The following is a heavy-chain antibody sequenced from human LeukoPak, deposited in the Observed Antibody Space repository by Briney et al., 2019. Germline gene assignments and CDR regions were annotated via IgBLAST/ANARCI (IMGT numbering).Heavy chain of an antibody. CDR3: ARDARKGQFGVATTPRYGMDV. Sequence: PGGSLRLSCAASGFTFSSYSMNWVRQAPGKGLEWVSYISSSSSTIYYADSVKGRFTISRDNAKNSLYLQMNSLRAEDTAVYYCARDARKGQFGVATTPRYGMDVWGQGTTVTVSS. D-gene: IGHD5-12*01. CDR2: ISSSSSTI. CDR1: GFTFSSYS. V-gene: IGHV3-48*04. J-gene: IGHJ6*02.